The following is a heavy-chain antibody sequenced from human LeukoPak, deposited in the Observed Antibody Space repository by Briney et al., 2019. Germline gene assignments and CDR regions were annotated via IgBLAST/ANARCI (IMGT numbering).Heavy chain of an antibody. V-gene: IGHV1-8*01. CDR2: MNPNSGNT. CDR3: AAQRWLQSNFDY. D-gene: IGHD5-24*01. Sequence: ASVKVSCKASGYTFTSYDINWVRQATGQGLEWMGWMNPNSGNTGYAQKFQGRVTMTRDTSISTAYMELSRLRSDDTAVYYCAAQRWLQSNFDYWGQGTLVTVSS. CDR1: GYTFTSYD. J-gene: IGHJ4*02.